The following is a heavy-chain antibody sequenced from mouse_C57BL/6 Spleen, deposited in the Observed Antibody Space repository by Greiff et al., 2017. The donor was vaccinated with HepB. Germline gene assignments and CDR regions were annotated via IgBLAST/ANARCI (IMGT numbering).Heavy chain of an antibody. J-gene: IGHJ4*01. Sequence: VKLVESGAELARPGASVKLSCKASGYTFTSYGISWVKQRTGQGLEWIGEIYPRSGNTYYNEKFKGKATLTADKSSSTAYMELRSLTSEDSAVYFCAREDYANPGYYAMDYWGQGTSVTVSS. CDR2: IYPRSGNT. CDR3: AREDYANPGYYAMDY. CDR1: GYTFTSYG. D-gene: IGHD2-1*01. V-gene: IGHV1-81*01.